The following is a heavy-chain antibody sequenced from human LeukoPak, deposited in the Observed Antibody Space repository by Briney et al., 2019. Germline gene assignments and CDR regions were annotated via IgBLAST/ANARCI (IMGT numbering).Heavy chain of an antibody. D-gene: IGHD3-22*01. CDR2: ISSSSSTI. V-gene: IGHV3-48*01. Sequence: GGSLRLSCAASGFTPSSYSMNLVRQAPGKGLEWVSYISSSSSTIYYADSVKGRFTISRDNSKNTLYLQMNSLRAEDTAVYYCAKDGYYDSSGSPTGYFDYWGQGTLVTVSS. CDR1: GFTPSSYS. J-gene: IGHJ4*02. CDR3: AKDGYYDSSGSPTGYFDY.